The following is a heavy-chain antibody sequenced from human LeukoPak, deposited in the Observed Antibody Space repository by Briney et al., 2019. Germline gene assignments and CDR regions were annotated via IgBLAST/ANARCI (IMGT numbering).Heavy chain of an antibody. CDR3: ARLVPTVTTRYYFDY. D-gene: IGHD4-17*01. J-gene: IGHJ4*02. CDR1: GGSISSYY. V-gene: IGHV4-59*08. Sequence: SETLSLTCTVSGGSISSYYWSWIRQPPGKGLEWIGYIYYSGSTNYNPSLKSRVTISVDTSKNQFSLKLSSVIAADTAVYYCARLVPTVTTRYYFDYWGQGTLVTVSS. CDR2: IYYSGST.